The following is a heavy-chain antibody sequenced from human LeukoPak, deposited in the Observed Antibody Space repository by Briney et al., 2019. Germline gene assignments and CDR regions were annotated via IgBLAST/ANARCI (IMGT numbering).Heavy chain of an antibody. Sequence: ASVKVSCKISGHALSDLSIHWVRQAPGRGPEWMGGFDPEVGDKMHAQKFQGRVTMTEDTSTDTAYMELRSLRSDDTAVYYCARAGASSYYDFWSGYWDSRYFDYWGQGTLVTVSS. CDR2: FDPEVGDK. CDR1: GHALSDLS. J-gene: IGHJ4*02. V-gene: IGHV1-24*01. D-gene: IGHD3-3*01. CDR3: ARAGASSYYDFWSGYWDSRYFDY.